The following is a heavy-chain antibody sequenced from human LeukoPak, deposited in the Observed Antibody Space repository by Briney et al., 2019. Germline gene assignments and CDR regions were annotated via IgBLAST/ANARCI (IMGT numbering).Heavy chain of an antibody. D-gene: IGHD2-2*02. CDR1: GYTFTSCW. CDR3: ARGYCSSTRCYKGFDY. Sequence: GESLKISCKGTGYTFTSCWIGWVRQMPGKGLEWMGIIYPGDSETRYSPSFQGQVTISADESITTAYLQWSSLKASDTAMYYCARGYCSSTRCYKGFDYWGQGTLVTVSS. V-gene: IGHV5-51*01. CDR2: IYPGDSET. J-gene: IGHJ4*02.